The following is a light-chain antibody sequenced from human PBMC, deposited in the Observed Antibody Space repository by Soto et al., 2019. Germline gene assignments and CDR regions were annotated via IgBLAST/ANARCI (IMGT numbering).Light chain of an antibody. Sequence: EIVLTQSPRTLSLSPGERATLSCRASQSVSSSFLAWYQQKPGQAPRLLIYGASSWATGIPDRFSGSGSGTDFTLTISRLEPEDVAVYYCQQYDSSPLTFGGGTKVEIK. CDR2: GAS. V-gene: IGKV3-20*01. CDR1: QSVSSSF. J-gene: IGKJ4*01. CDR3: QQYDSSPLT.